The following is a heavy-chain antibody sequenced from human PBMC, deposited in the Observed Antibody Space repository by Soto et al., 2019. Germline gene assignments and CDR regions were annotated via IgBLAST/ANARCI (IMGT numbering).Heavy chain of an antibody. D-gene: IGHD3-16*01. Sequence: EVQLVESGGGMVKPGGSLRLSCAASGFTFSNACMNWVRQAPGKGLEWVGRIKSKTDGGTTDYAAPVKGRFNISRDDSKNTLYLQMNSLKIEDTAVYYCTAYSASAVRYWGQGTLVTVSS. CDR3: TAYSASAVRY. CDR1: GFTFSNAC. V-gene: IGHV3-15*07. CDR2: IKSKTDGGTT. J-gene: IGHJ4*02.